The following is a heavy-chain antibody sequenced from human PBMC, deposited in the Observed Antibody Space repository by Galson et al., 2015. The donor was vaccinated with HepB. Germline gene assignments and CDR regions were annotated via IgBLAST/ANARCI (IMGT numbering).Heavy chain of an antibody. CDR2: TYYRSKWYN. V-gene: IGHV6-1*01. D-gene: IGHD6-13*01. Sequence: CAISGDSVSSNSAAWNWIRQSPSRGLEWLGRTYYRSKWYNDYAVSVKSRITINPDTSKNQFSLQLNSVTPEDTAVYYCARVPYLRYSSSWYYFDYWGQGTLVTVSS. CDR3: ARVPYLRYSSSWYYFDY. J-gene: IGHJ4*02. CDR1: GDSVSSNSAA.